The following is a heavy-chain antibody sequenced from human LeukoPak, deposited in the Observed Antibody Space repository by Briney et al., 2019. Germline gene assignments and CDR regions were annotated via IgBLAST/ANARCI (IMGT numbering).Heavy chain of an antibody. D-gene: IGHD3-9*01. CDR2: MNPNSGNT. Sequence: ASVKVSCKASGYTFTSYDINWVRQATGQGLEWMGWMNPNSGNTGYAQKFQGRVTMTRNTSISTAYMELSSLRSEDTAVYYCARVHTTYYDILTGYYYYYYYGMDVWGQGTTVTVSS. J-gene: IGHJ6*02. CDR3: ARVHTTYYDILTGYYYYYYYGMDV. CDR1: GYTFTSYD. V-gene: IGHV1-8*01.